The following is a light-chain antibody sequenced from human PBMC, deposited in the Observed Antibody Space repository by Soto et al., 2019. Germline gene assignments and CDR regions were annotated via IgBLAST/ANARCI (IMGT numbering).Light chain of an antibody. CDR3: QQYDNSVWT. CDR2: GAS. Sequence: EIVLTQSPGTLSLSPGERAPLSCRASQSVSSSFLAWYQQRPGQAPRLLIYGASTRATGIPARFSGSGSGTDFTLTISRLEPEDLAVYYCQQYDNSVWTFGQGTKVDIK. V-gene: IGKV3-20*01. J-gene: IGKJ1*01. CDR1: QSVSSSF.